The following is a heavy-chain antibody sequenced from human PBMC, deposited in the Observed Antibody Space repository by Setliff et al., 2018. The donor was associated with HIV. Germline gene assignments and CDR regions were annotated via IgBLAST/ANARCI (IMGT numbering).Heavy chain of an antibody. Sequence: PSVKVSCKASGGTFSSYAISWVRQAPGQGLEWMGGIIPILGIANYAQKFQGRVTITADKSTSTAYMELSSLRSEDTAVYYCARVGIQLWYPSYYYYYMDVWGKGTTVTVSS. J-gene: IGHJ6*03. V-gene: IGHV1-69*10. CDR3: ARVGIQLWYPSYYYYYMDV. CDR1: GGTFSSYA. CDR2: IIPILGIA. D-gene: IGHD5-18*01.